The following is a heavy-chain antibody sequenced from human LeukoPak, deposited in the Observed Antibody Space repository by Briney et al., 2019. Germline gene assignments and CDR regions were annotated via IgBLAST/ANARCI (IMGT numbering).Heavy chain of an antibody. V-gene: IGHV3-66*01. CDR3: ARSLWGWQSGYFDY. Sequence: PGGSLRLSCAASGFTVSSNYMSWVRQAPGKGLEWVSVIYSGGSTYYADSVKGRFTISRDNSKNTLYLQMNSLRAEDTAVYYCARSLWGWQSGYFDYWGQGTLVTVSS. J-gene: IGHJ4*02. CDR1: GFTVSSNY. D-gene: IGHD3-10*01. CDR2: IYSGGST.